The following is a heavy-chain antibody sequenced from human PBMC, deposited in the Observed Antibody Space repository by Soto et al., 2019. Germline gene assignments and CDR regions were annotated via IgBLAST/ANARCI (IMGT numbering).Heavy chain of an antibody. J-gene: IGHJ4*02. Sequence: QVQLVQSGAEVKKPGSSVKVSCKASGGTFSSYTISWVRQAPGQGLEWMGRIIPILDITNYAQKFQGRVTITADKSTSTAYMELSSLRSEDTAVYYCADLNLKSLIDDYWGQGTLVTVSS. CDR1: GGTFSSYT. V-gene: IGHV1-69*02. D-gene: IGHD2-15*01. CDR3: ADLNLKSLIDDY. CDR2: IIPILDIT.